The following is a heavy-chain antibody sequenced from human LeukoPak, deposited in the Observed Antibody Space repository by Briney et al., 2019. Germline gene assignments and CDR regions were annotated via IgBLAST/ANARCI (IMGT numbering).Heavy chain of an antibody. V-gene: IGHV4-30-4*01. D-gene: IGHD1-26*01. J-gene: IGHJ6*02. CDR2: LYYSGST. Sequence: SETLSLTCTVSGGSISSGDYYWSWIRQPPGKGLEWIGYLYYSGSTYYNPSLKSRVTISVDTSKNQFSLKLSSVTAADTAVYYCARGRGELLYYGMDVWGQGTTVTVSS. CDR3: ARGRGELLYYGMDV. CDR1: GGSISSGDYY.